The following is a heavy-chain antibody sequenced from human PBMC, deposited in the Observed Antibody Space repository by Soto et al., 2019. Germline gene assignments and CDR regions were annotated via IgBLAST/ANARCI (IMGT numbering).Heavy chain of an antibody. CDR3: ARDQGGFYGDSPTTLLFFDY. Sequence: GGSLRLSCAASGFTFSSYAMHWVRQAPGKGLEWVAVISYDGSNKYYADSVKGRFTISRDNSKNTLYLQMNSLRAEDTAVYYCARDQGGFYGDSPTTLLFFDYWGQGTLVTVSS. CDR1: GFTFSSYA. D-gene: IGHD4-17*01. J-gene: IGHJ4*02. V-gene: IGHV3-30-3*01. CDR2: ISYDGSNK.